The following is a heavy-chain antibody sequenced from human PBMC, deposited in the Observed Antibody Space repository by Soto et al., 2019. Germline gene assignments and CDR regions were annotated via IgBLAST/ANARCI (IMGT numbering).Heavy chain of an antibody. V-gene: IGHV4-30-2*01. Sequence: QLQLQESGSGLVKPSQTLSLTCAVSGGSISSGGYSWSWIRQPPGKGLEWIGYIYHSGSTYYNPSLQSRVTRSVDRSKNQFSLKLSAATAADTAVYYCARGHTGGDRSSPWFDPWGQGTLVTVSS. CDR3: ARGHTGGDRSSPWFDP. D-gene: IGHD2-21*01. CDR2: IYHSGST. J-gene: IGHJ5*02. CDR1: GGSISSGGYS.